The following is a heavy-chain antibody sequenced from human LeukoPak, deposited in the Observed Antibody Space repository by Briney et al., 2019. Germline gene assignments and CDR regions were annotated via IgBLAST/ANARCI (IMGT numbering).Heavy chain of an antibody. CDR3: ARAGAKYYYDSSGYYSTAFDI. V-gene: IGHV4-59*01. J-gene: IGHJ3*02. CDR2: IHFSGST. CDR1: GGSISSYY. D-gene: IGHD3-22*01. Sequence: SETLSLTCTASGGSISSYYWGWIRQSPGRGLEYIGFIHFSGSTNYNPSLKSQVTVSVDTSKNQFSLKLSSVTAADTAVYYCARAGAKYYYDSSGYYSTAFDIWGQGTMVTVSS.